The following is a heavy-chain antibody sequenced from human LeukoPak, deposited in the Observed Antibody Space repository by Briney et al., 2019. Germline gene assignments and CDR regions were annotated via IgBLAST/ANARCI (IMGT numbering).Heavy chain of an antibody. D-gene: IGHD3-22*01. J-gene: IGHJ2*01. CDR3: ARSGYYRRYFDL. CDR2: MNPNSGNT. V-gene: IGHV1-8*01. Sequence: ASVKVSCKASGYTFTSYDINWVRQATGQGLEWMGWMNPNSGNTGYAQKFQGRVTMTRNTSISTAYMELSSLRSEDTAVYYCARSGYYRRYFDLWGRGTLVTVSS. CDR1: GYTFTSYD.